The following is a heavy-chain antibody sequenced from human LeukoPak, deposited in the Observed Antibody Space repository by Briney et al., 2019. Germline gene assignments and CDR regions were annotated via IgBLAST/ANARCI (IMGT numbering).Heavy chain of an antibody. CDR1: GFTFSSYE. V-gene: IGHV3-48*03. CDR2: ISSSGSTI. D-gene: IGHD3-22*01. CDR3: ARDRQWLLKYYFDY. Sequence: GGSLRLSCAASGFTFSSYEMNWVRQAPGKGLEWVSYISSSGSTIYYADSVKGRFTISRDNAKNSLYLQMNSLRAEDTAVYYCARDRQWLLKYYFDYWGQGTLVTVSS. J-gene: IGHJ4*02.